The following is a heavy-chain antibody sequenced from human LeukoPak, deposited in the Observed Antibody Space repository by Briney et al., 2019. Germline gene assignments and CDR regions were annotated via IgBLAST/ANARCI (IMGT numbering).Heavy chain of an antibody. CDR2: IYYSGST. Sequence: SETLSLTCTVSGGSISSGGYYWSWIRQHPGKGLEWIGYIYYSGSTYYNPSLKSRVTLSVDTSKNQFSLKLSSVTAADTAVYYCAREVGEYYFDYWGQGTLVTVSS. V-gene: IGHV4-31*03. CDR3: AREVGEYYFDY. CDR1: GGSISSGGYY. J-gene: IGHJ4*02. D-gene: IGHD3-16*01.